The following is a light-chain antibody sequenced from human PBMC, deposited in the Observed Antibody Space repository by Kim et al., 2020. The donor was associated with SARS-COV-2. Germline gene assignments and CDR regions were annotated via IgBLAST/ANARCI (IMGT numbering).Light chain of an antibody. Sequence: SSSVGDTATLTCRASQGIRNCLAWYQQKPGKAPKLMLYSASRLRCGVPSRFRGSGSGTDYTLTISSLQAEDFATYYCQQYHGTPYTFGQGTKLEI. CDR2: SAS. J-gene: IGKJ2*01. CDR3: QQYHGTPYT. CDR1: QGIRNC. V-gene: IGKV1-NL1*01.